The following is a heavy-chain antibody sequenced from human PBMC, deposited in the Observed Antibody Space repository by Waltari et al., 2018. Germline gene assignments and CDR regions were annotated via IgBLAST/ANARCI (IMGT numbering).Heavy chain of an antibody. Sequence: QVQLQESGPGLVKPSETLSLPCTVSGGSISSYYWSWIRQPPGKGLEWIGYIYYSGSTNYNPSLKSRVTISVDTSKNQFSLKLSSVTAADTAVYYCARGGSIAAAGSYYWGQGTMVTVSS. CDR1: GGSISSYY. CDR3: ARGGSIAAAGSYY. V-gene: IGHV4-59*01. D-gene: IGHD6-13*01. J-gene: IGHJ4*02. CDR2: IYYSGST.